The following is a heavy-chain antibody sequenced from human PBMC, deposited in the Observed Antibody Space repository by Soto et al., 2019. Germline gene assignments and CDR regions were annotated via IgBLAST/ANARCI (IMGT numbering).Heavy chain of an antibody. V-gene: IGHV4-4*02. D-gene: IGHD6-19*01. J-gene: IGHJ4*02. Sequence: SETLSLTCAVSSGSXSSSNWWSWGRQPPGKGLEWIGEIYHSGSTNYNPSLKSRVTISVDKSKNQFSLKLSSVTAADTAVYYCASLRYSSGTFDYWGQGTLATASS. CDR2: IYHSGST. CDR3: ASLRYSSGTFDY. CDR1: SGSXSSSNW.